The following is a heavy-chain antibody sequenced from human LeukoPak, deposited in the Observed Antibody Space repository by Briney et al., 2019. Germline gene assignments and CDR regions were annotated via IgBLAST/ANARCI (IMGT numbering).Heavy chain of an antibody. Sequence: GGSLRLSCAASGFTLSSYSMNWVRQAPGKGLEWVSYISSSSNTIYYADSVKGRLTISRDNAKNSLYLQMNSLRAEDTAVYYCARKYCSGGSCYLQNDAFDIWGQGTMVTVSS. J-gene: IGHJ3*02. CDR3: ARKYCSGGSCYLQNDAFDI. CDR1: GFTLSSYS. CDR2: ISSSSNTI. V-gene: IGHV3-48*04. D-gene: IGHD2-15*01.